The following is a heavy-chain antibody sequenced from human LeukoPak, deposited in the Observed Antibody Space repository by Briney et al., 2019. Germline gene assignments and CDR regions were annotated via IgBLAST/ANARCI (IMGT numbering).Heavy chain of an antibody. CDR3: ARVSLLFYYYGMDV. CDR1: GGSFSGYY. V-gene: IGHV4-34*01. CDR2: INHSGST. D-gene: IGHD2-15*01. Sequence: SETLSLTCAVYGGSFSGYYWSCIRQPLGRGLECIGGINHSGSTNHNPSLKCRVSISVATSKNQFSLKLSSVTAAATAVYYCARVSLLFYYYGMDVWGKGTTVTVSS. J-gene: IGHJ6*04.